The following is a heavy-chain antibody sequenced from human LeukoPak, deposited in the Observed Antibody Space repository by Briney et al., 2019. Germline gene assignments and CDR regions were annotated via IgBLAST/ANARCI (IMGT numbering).Heavy chain of an antibody. D-gene: IGHD3-22*01. CDR3: ARVGDYYDSSGYNADHFDY. CDR1: GGSISSYY. J-gene: IGHJ4*02. CDR2: IYYSGSS. Sequence: SETLCLTCTVSGGSISSYYWSWIRQPPGQGLEWIGYIYYSGSSTYNPSLKSRVTISVDTSKNHFSLQLSSVTAADTAVYSCARVGDYYDSSGYNADHFDYWGQGTLVTVFS. V-gene: IGHV4-59*01.